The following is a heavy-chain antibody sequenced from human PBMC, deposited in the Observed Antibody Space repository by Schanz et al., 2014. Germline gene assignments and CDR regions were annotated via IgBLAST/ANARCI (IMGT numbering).Heavy chain of an antibody. D-gene: IGHD3-9*01. CDR1: GFIFSNYG. Sequence: QVQLVESGGGVVQPGGSLRLSCAASGFIFSNYGMHWVRHAPGKVLEWVAVIWSDGSGKYYADSVKGRFTISRDSPKITLYLQMNILRAEDTALYYCGRDSGPYYDKSMDVWGRGTTVAVAS. CDR2: IWSDGSGK. V-gene: IGHV3-33*01. CDR3: GRDSGPYYDKSMDV. J-gene: IGHJ6*02.